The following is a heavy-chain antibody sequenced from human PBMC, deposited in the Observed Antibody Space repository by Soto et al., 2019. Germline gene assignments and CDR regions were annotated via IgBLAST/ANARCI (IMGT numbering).Heavy chain of an antibody. D-gene: IGHD3-16*02. CDR2: IYHSGST. CDR3: ARAGFMITFGGVIDGYYFDY. V-gene: IGHV4-59*12. CDR1: GGSISSYY. Sequence: SETLSLTCTVYGGSISSYYWSWIRQRSGKGLEWIGYIYHSGSTYYNPSLKSRVTISVDRSKNQFSLKLSSVTAEDTAVYYCARAGFMITFGGVIDGYYFDYRGQGSLVTDCS. J-gene: IGHJ4*02.